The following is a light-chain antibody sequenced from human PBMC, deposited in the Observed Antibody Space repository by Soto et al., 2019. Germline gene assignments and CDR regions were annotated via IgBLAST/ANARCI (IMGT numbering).Light chain of an antibody. V-gene: IGKV1-12*02. CDR2: GAS. CDR1: QIIGSC. J-gene: IGKJ3*01. Sequence: DIQMTQSPSSVSASIGDRVTITCGASQIIGSCFAWYQQKPGRAPTLLIYGASSLQSGVPSRFSGSGSGTDFTLTITSLQADDSATYYCQQANSYPFTFGPGTKVDIK. CDR3: QQANSYPFT.